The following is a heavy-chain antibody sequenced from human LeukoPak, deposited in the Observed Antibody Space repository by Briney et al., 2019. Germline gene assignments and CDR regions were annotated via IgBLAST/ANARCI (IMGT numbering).Heavy chain of an antibody. V-gene: IGHV1-18*01. CDR2: ISAYNGNT. CDR1: GYTFTSYL. J-gene: IGHJ4*02. D-gene: IGHD2-15*01. CDR3: ARRDAATRFDY. Sequence: ASVKVSCKASGYTFTSYLITWVRQAPGQGLEWMGWISAYNGNTNYAQKFQDIVTMTTDTSTSTAYMELRSLRSDDTAVYYCARRDAATRFDYWGQGTLVTVSS.